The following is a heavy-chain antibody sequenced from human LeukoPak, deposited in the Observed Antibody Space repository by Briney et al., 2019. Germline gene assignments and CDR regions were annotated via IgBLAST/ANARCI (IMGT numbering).Heavy chain of an antibody. CDR3: ARASIAVPGSLFVY. V-gene: IGHV1-18*01. CDR1: GYAFTSYG. D-gene: IGHD6-19*01. J-gene: IGHJ4*02. CDR2: FSAYNGNT. Sequence: ASENVSFTASGYAFTSYGISWVRRAPGQGLEWRGWFSAYNGNTNYTQNLPGRVTITTHSSTRTAYMQLRSLRSDHTAVYYCARASIAVPGSLFVYGGEGTRLTVP.